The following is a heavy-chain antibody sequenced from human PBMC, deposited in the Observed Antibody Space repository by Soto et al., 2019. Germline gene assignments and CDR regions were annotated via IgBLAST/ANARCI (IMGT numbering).Heavy chain of an antibody. Sequence: ASVKVSCKASEYTYTGFYMHWVRQAPGQGLEWMGWINPNSGAKNYALKFQGRVTMTWDTSIITAYMELSGLTSDDTAIYYCARLYSXWGQGTLVTVSX. CDR1: EYTYTGFY. CDR2: INPNSGAK. J-gene: IGHJ1*01. CDR3: ARLYSX. V-gene: IGHV1-2*02. D-gene: IGHD5-12*01.